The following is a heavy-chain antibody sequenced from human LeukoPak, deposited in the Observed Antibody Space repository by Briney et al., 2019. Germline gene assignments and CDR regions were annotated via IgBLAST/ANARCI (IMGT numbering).Heavy chain of an antibody. J-gene: IGHJ6*02. V-gene: IGHV1-18*01. CDR2: ISAYNGNT. D-gene: IGHD4-17*01. Sequence: GASVKVSCKASGYTFTSYGISWARQAPGKGLEWMGWISAYNGNTNYAQKLQGRVTMTTDTSTSTAYMELRSLRSDDTAVYYCARGRLRRDYYYGMDVWGQGTTVTVSS. CDR1: GYTFTSYG. CDR3: ARGRLRRDYYYGMDV.